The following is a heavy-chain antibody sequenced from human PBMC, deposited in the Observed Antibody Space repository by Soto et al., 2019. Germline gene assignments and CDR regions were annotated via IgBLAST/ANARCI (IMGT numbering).Heavy chain of an antibody. Sequence: QVQLVQSGAEVKKPGSSVKVSCKASGGTFSSYAISWVRQAPGQGLEWMGGIIPIFGTANYAQKFQGRVTIXXDXSTXTAYMELSSLRSEDTAVYYCASLIVVVTNAYGMDVWGQGTTVTVSS. CDR3: ASLIVVVTNAYGMDV. J-gene: IGHJ6*02. CDR1: GGTFSSYA. CDR2: IIPIFGTA. V-gene: IGHV1-69*12. D-gene: IGHD3-22*01.